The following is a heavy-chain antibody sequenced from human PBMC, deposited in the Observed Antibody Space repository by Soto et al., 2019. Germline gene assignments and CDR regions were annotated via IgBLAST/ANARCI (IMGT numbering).Heavy chain of an antibody. CDR1: GFTFSSYG. V-gene: IGHV3-33*01. Sequence: VQLVESGGGVVQPGRSLRLSCAASGFTFSSYGMHWVRQAPGKGLEWVAVIWYDGSNKYYADSVKGRFTISRDNSKNTLYLQMNSLRAEDTAVYYCASPTYYDILTGFSYYYMDVWGKGTTVTVSS. CDR3: ASPTYYDILTGFSYYYMDV. CDR2: IWYDGSNK. J-gene: IGHJ6*03. D-gene: IGHD3-9*01.